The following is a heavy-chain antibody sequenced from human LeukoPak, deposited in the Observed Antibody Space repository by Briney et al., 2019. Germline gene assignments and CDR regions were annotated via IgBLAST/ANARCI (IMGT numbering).Heavy chain of an antibody. V-gene: IGHV4-34*01. J-gene: IGHJ4*02. CDR3: ARGGGGSSTSCYYFGY. CDR2: INHSGST. CDR1: GGSFSGFH. D-gene: IGHD2-2*01. Sequence: PSETLSLTCAVYGGSFSGFHWSWLRQPPGKGREWWGEINHSGSTNYNPSLKSRVTISVDRSKNQFALKLGSVTAADTAVYYCARGGGGSSTSCYYFGYWGQGTLVTVST.